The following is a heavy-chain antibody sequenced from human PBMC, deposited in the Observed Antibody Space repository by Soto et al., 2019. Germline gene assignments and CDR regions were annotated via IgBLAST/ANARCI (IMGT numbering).Heavy chain of an antibody. CDR2: INPNSGGT. CDR3: ARDLAPLYSSSPLPQPSAFDY. CDR1: GYTFTGYY. V-gene: IGHV1-2*04. D-gene: IGHD6-6*01. Sequence: QVQLVQSGAEVKKPGASVKVSCKASGYTFTGYYMHWVRQAPGQGLEWMGWINPNSGGTNYAQKFQGWVTMTRDTSISTAYMELSRLRSDDTAVYYCARDLAPLYSSSPLPQPSAFDYWGQGTLVTVSS. J-gene: IGHJ4*02.